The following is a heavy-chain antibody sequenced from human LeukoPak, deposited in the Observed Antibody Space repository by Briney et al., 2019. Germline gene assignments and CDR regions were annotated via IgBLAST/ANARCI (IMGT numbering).Heavy chain of an antibody. V-gene: IGHV4-4*07. Sequence: SETLSLTCTVSGGSISSYYWSWIRQPAGKGLEWIGRIYTSGSTNYNPSLKSRVTMSVDTSKNQFSMKLSSVTAADTAVYYCARAITMVRGVTIDLGMDVWGQGTTVTVSS. J-gene: IGHJ6*02. CDR1: GGSISSYY. D-gene: IGHD3-10*01. CDR3: ARAITMVRGVTIDLGMDV. CDR2: IYTSGST.